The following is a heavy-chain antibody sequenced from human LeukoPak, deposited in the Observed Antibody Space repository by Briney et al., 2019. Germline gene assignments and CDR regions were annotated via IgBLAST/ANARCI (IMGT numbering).Heavy chain of an antibody. Sequence: SVKVSCKASGGTFRSYAISWVRQAPGQGLEWMGRIIPIFGTANYAQKFQGRVTITTDESTSTAYMELSSLRSEDTAVYYCARGTYYYDFWSGYGGPFDYWGQGTLVTVSS. CDR1: GGTFRSYA. V-gene: IGHV1-69*05. CDR3: ARGTYYYDFWSGYGGPFDY. D-gene: IGHD3-3*01. CDR2: IIPIFGTA. J-gene: IGHJ4*02.